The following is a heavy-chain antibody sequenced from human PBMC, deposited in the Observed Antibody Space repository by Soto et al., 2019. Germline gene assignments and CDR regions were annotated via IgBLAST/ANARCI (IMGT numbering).Heavy chain of an antibody. D-gene: IGHD3-10*01. CDR1: GFTFSNAW. J-gene: IGHJ4*02. Sequence: GGSLRLSCAASGFTFSNAWMSWVRQAPGKGLEWVGRIKSKTNGGATEYAASVKGRFTISRDDSKNTAYLQMNSLKTEDTAVYYCTRRHYYGSGSHTDKGYYFDYWGQGTLVTVSS. CDR2: IKSKTNGGAT. CDR3: TRRHYYGSGSHTDKGYYFDY. V-gene: IGHV3-15*01.